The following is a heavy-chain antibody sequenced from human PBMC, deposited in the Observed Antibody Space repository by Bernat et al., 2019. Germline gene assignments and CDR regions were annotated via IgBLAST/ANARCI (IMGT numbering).Heavy chain of an antibody. Sequence: QVQLVQSGAEVKKPGSSVKVSCKASGGTFTSYDINWVRQATGQGLEWMGWMNPNSGNTGYAQKFQGRVTMTRNTSISTAYMELSSLRSEDTAVYYCARVPIAARSNAFDIWGQGTMVTVSS. J-gene: IGHJ3*02. CDR2: MNPNSGNT. D-gene: IGHD6-6*01. CDR1: GGTFTSYD. V-gene: IGHV1-8*01. CDR3: ARVPIAARSNAFDI.